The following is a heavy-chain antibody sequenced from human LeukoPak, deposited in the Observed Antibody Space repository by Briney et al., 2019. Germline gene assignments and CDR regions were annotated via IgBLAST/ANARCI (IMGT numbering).Heavy chain of an antibody. CDR1: GYTFTNYY. CDR2: INPNGDST. CDR3: ATDGATGYSSGGVDY. D-gene: IGHD6-19*01. Sequence: ASVKVSCKASGYTFTNYYLHWVRQAPGQGLEWMGIINPNGDSTNYAQKFQGRVTMTRDMSTSTVYMELSSLRSEDTAMYYCATDGATGYSSGGVDYWGQGTLVTVSS. J-gene: IGHJ4*02. V-gene: IGHV1-46*01.